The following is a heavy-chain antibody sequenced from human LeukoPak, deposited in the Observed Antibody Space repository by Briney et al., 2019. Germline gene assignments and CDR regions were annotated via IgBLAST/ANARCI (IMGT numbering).Heavy chain of an antibody. J-gene: IGHJ3*02. CDR3: VRDRITFGGVLAPQAFDI. D-gene: IGHD3-16*02. V-gene: IGHV5-51*01. CDR1: GYIFSNYW. Sequence: GESLKISCKDSGYIFSNYWIGWVRQLPGKGLEWMGIIYPGDSLGDSNPRYSPSFQGQVTISADKSTSTAYLQWSSLKASDTAMYFCVRDRITFGGVLAPQAFDIWGQGTMVTVS. CDR2: IYPGDSLGDSNP.